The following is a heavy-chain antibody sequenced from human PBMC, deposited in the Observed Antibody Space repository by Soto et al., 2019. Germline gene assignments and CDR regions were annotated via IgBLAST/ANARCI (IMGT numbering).Heavy chain of an antibody. J-gene: IGHJ3*02. V-gene: IGHV4-34*01. CDR2: INHSGST. Sequence: SETLSLTCAVYGGSFSGYYWSWIRQPPGKGLEWIGEINHSGSTNYNPSLKSRVTISVDTSKNQFSLKLSSVTAADTAVYYCARGSRWLVRGAFEIWGQGTMVTVSS. D-gene: IGHD6-19*01. CDR3: ARGSRWLVRGAFEI. CDR1: GGSFSGYY.